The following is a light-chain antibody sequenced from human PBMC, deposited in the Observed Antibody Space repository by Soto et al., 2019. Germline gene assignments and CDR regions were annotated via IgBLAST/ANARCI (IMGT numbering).Light chain of an antibody. Sequence: SAPTQPASGSWAPGQSIPISFTGTSSDVGGYYYVSWYQQPPGQAPKLLIFEGIKRPSGVPDLFSSSWFCHQASLTVPRLQAEKEADYYCSSYAGSNPPYVFGTGPKVTVL. CDR1: SSDVGGYYY. J-gene: IGLJ1*01. CDR3: SSYAGSNPPYV. V-gene: IGLV2-8*01. CDR2: EGI.